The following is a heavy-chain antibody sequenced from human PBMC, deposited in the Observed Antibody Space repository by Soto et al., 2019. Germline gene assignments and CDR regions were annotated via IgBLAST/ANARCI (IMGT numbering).Heavy chain of an antibody. Sequence: QVQLVQSGAEVKKPGASVKVSCKASGYTFTSYAMHWVRQAPGQRLEWMGWINAGNGNTKYSQKFQGRVTITRDTSASTAYMELSSLRSEDTAVYYCARGRIAAGWFDYWGQGTLVTVSS. CDR3: ARGRIAAGWFDY. CDR2: INAGNGNT. V-gene: IGHV1-3*01. D-gene: IGHD2-15*01. J-gene: IGHJ4*02. CDR1: GYTFTSYA.